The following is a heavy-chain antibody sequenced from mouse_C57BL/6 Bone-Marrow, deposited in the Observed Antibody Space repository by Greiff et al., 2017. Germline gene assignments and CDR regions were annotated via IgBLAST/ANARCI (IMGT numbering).Heavy chain of an antibody. D-gene: IGHD2-10*01. Sequence: EVKLVESGEGLVKPGGSLKLSCAASGFTFSSYAMSWVRQTPEKRLEWVAYISSGGDYIYYADTVKGRFTISRDNARNTLYLQMSSLKSEDTAMYYCTREGGLLNCDYWGQGTTLTVSS. CDR1: GFTFSSYA. CDR2: ISSGGDYI. CDR3: TREGGLLNCDY. J-gene: IGHJ2*01. V-gene: IGHV5-9-1*02.